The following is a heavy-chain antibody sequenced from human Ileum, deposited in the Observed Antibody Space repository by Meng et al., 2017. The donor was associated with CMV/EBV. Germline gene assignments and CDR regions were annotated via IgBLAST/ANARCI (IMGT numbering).Heavy chain of an antibody. Sequence: RLLRQGSGAGLVQPSAPLSPTCTAAGVSTTISTYDWGWIRQPPGKGLEWIGSVYYSGTTYYNPSLKSRVNMSIDTSKNRFSLKLSSATAADTAVYYCARNVGFYSSQIAYWGQRALVTVSS. CDR3: ARNVGFYSSQIAY. CDR2: VYYSGTT. D-gene: IGHD3-3*01. CDR1: GVSTTISTYD. J-gene: IGHJ4*02. V-gene: IGHV4-39*06.